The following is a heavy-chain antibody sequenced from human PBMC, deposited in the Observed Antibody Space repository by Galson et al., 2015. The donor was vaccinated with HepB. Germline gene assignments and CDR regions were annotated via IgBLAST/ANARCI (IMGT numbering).Heavy chain of an antibody. Sequence: PALVKPTQTLTLTSTFSGFSLTTSGVSVGWIRQPPGKALEWLALIYWNADKRYSPSLMGRLAITKDTSKNQVVFTMTNMDPMDTAAYYCASRAVRGAPMSYWGQGTLVTVSA. D-gene: IGHD1-26*01. CDR1: GFSLTTSGVS. CDR2: IYWNADK. J-gene: IGHJ4*02. CDR3: ASRAVRGAPMSY. V-gene: IGHV2-5*01.